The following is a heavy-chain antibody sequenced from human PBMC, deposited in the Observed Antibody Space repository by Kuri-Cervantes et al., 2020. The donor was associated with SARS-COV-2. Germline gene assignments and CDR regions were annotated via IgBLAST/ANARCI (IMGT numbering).Heavy chain of an antibody. D-gene: IGHD3-3*01. J-gene: IGHJ4*02. V-gene: IGHV3-30*02. CDR2: IRYDGHSE. CDR3: AKSNPHSDYYFDY. CDR1: GFTFSSYW. Sequence: GESLKISCAASGFTFSSYWMSWVRQAPGKGLEWVAFIRYDGHSEDYADSVKGRFTVSRGNSKNTLYLQMNSLTTEDTAVYYCAKSNPHSDYYFDYWGQGTLVTVSS.